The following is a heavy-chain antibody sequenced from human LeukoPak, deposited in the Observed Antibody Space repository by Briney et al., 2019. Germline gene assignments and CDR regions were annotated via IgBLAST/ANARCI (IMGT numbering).Heavy chain of an antibody. D-gene: IGHD3-10*01. CDR3: ARLSLWFGKAWYFDL. V-gene: IGHV4-59*08. Sequence: SETLSLTCTVSGGSMGSYYWSWIRQPPGKGLEWIGFIYYSGSTSYNPSLKSRVSISVDTSKNQFSLKLSSVTAADTAVYYCARLSLWFGKAWYFDLWGRGTLVTVSS. J-gene: IGHJ2*01. CDR2: IYYSGST. CDR1: GGSMGSYY.